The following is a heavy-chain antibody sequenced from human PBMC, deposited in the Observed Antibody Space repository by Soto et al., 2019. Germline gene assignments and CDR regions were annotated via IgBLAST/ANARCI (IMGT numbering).Heavy chain of an antibody. CDR1: GGSISSYY. CDR2: IYTSGST. Sequence: SETLSLTCAVSGGSISSYYWSWIRQPAGKGLEWIGRIYTSGSTNYNPSLKSRVTMSVDTSKNQFSLKLSSVTAADTAVYYCARRRYSSSNNWFDPWGQGTLVTVSS. CDR3: ARRRYSSSNNWFDP. V-gene: IGHV4-4*07. J-gene: IGHJ5*02. D-gene: IGHD6-6*01.